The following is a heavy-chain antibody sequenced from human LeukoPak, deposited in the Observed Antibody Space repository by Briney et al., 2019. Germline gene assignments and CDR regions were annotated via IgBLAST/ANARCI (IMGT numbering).Heavy chain of an antibody. CDR2: INPNSGGT. D-gene: IGHD6-13*01. CDR1: GYTFTDYY. V-gene: IGHV1-2*02. CDR3: AGVRIGQQLDKYYYYAMDV. J-gene: IGHJ6*02. Sequence: ASVKVSCKASGYTFTDYYMHWVRQAPGQGLEWMGWINPNSGGTNYAQKFQGRVTMTTDTSISTAYMEVSRLRSDDRGVYYCAGVRIGQQLDKYYYYAMDVWGQGTTVTVSS.